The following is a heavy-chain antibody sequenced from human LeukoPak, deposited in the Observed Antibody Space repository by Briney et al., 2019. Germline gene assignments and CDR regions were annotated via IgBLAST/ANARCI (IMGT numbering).Heavy chain of an antibody. CDR3: ASIAVAGRRNFDY. J-gene: IGHJ4*02. Sequence: GASVKVSCKASGGTFSSYAISWVRQAPGQGLEWMGGIIPIFGTANYAQKFQGRVTITTDESTSTAYMELSSLRSEDTAVYYCASIAVAGRRNFDYWGQGTLVTVSS. D-gene: IGHD6-19*01. V-gene: IGHV1-69*05. CDR2: IIPIFGTA. CDR1: GGTFSSYA.